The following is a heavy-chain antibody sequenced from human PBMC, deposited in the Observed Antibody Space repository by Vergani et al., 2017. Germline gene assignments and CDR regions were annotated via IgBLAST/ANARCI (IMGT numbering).Heavy chain of an antibody. V-gene: IGHV1-2*02. J-gene: IGHJ3*02. D-gene: IGHD6-25*01. CDR3: ARGIAAARPDAFDI. CDR1: GYTFTGYY. Sequence: QVQLVQSGAEVKKPGASVKVSCKASGYTFTGYYMHWVRQAPGQRLVWMGWINPNSGGTNYAQKFQGRFTMTRDTSISTAYMELSRLRSDDTAVYYCARGIAAARPDAFDIWGQGTMVTVSS. CDR2: INPNSGGT.